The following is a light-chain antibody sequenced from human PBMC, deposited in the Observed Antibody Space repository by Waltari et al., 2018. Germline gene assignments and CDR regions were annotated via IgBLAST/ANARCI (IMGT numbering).Light chain of an antibody. Sequence: EIVMTQSPATLSVSPGERATLSCRASQSVSSNLAWYQQKPGQAPRLLIYGASTRATGIPARFSGSGSGTKFTLTISSLQSEDFAVYYCQHYNNWPRTFGQGTKVEI. J-gene: IGKJ1*01. CDR3: QHYNNWPRT. CDR1: QSVSSN. CDR2: GAS. V-gene: IGKV3-15*01.